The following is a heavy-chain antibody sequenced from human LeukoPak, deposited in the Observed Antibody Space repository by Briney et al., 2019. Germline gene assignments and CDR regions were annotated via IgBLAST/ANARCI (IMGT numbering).Heavy chain of an antibody. D-gene: IGHD3-9*01. CDR1: GGSISSYY. Sequence: SETLSLTCTVSGGSISSYYWSWIRQPPGKGLEWIGYIYYSGSTNYNPSLKSRVTISVDSSKNQFSLKLSSVTAADTAVYYCARDAQYYDILTGYYYYFDYWGQGTLVTVSS. V-gene: IGHV4-59*01. J-gene: IGHJ4*02. CDR2: IYYSGST. CDR3: ARDAQYYDILTGYYYYFDY.